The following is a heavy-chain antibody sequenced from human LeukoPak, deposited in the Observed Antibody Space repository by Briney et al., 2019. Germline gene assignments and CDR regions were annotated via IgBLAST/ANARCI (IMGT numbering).Heavy chain of an antibody. V-gene: IGHV3-7*03. D-gene: IGHD3-10*01. CDR3: AVQWFGGPTHFDY. CDR1: GFTFSSYW. J-gene: IGHJ4*02. Sequence: GGSLRLSCTASGFTFSSYWMSWVRQAPGKGLEWVANIKQDGSEKYYVDSVKGRFTISRDNAKNSLYLQMNSLRAEDTAVYYCAVQWFGGPTHFDYWGQGTLVTVSS. CDR2: IKQDGSEK.